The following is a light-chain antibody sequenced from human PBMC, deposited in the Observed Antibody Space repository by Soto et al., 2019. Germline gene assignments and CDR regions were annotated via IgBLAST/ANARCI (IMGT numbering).Light chain of an antibody. CDR2: DTS. CDR3: QQYSSFST. J-gene: IGKJ3*01. Sequence: DIQMTQSPSTLSASVGDRVTITCRASQNARSWLAWYQQKPGKAPKLLISDTSSLESGVPSRFSGSGSGTEFTLTISNLQPDDFGTYYCQQYSSFSTFGPGAKVDTK. CDR1: QNARSW. V-gene: IGKV1-5*01.